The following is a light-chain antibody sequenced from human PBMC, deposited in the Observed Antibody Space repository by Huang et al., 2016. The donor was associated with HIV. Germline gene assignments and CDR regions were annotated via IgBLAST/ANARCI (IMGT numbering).Light chain of an antibody. CDR3: QQRGDWPLT. CDR2: AAS. CDR1: QTIGTS. J-gene: IGKJ4*01. Sequence: EIVLTQSPATLSLSPGERVTLSCRASQTIGTSLAWYQQKPGQAPRRLIYAASNRASGIPTRFSGRGSGTDFTLTISSLEPEDFAVYYCQQRGDWPLTFGGGTKVEIK. V-gene: IGKV3-11*01.